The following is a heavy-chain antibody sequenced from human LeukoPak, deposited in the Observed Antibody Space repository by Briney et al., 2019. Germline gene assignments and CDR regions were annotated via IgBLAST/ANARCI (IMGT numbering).Heavy chain of an antibody. CDR3: ARARYSYGPYYFDY. J-gene: IGHJ4*02. Sequence: SETLSLTCTVSGGSISSSSYYWGWIRQPPGKGLEWIGSIYYGGSSYYNPSLKSRVTISVDTSKNQFSLKLSSVTAADTAVYYCARARYSYGPYYFDYWGQGTLVTVSS. CDR2: IYYGGSS. D-gene: IGHD5-18*01. CDR1: GGSISSSSYY. V-gene: IGHV4-39*07.